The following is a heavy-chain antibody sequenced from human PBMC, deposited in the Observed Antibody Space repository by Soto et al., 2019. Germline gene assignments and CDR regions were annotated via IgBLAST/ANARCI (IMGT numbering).Heavy chain of an antibody. Sequence: EVQLLESGGGLVQPGGSLRVSCAASGFPFSSYAMSWVRQAPGKGLEWVSDISGSGGSTYYGDSVKGRFTISRDNSKNTLYLQMNSLRSVDTAVYYCARRPYDSDWYFDPWGRGTRVVVSS. CDR1: GFPFSSYA. D-gene: IGHD3-22*01. CDR3: ARRPYDSDWYFDP. J-gene: IGHJ2*01. V-gene: IGHV3-23*01. CDR2: ISGSGGST.